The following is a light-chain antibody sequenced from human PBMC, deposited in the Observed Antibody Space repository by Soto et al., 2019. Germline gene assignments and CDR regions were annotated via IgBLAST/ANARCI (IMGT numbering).Light chain of an antibody. CDR2: DNN. V-gene: IGLV1-51*01. Sequence: QSVLTQPPSVSAAPGQKVTISCSGSSSNIGNNYVSWYQQLPGTAPKLLIYDNNKRPSGIPDRFSGSKSGTSATLGITGLQTGDEADYYCQSYDNSLNGYVFGTGTKVTVL. J-gene: IGLJ1*01. CDR1: SSNIGNNY. CDR3: QSYDNSLNGYV.